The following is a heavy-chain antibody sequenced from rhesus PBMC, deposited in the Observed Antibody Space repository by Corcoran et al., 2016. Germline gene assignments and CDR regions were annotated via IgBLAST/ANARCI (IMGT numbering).Heavy chain of an antibody. V-gene: IGHV4-169*02. CDR2: IYGSGSST. Sequence: QLQLQESGPGLVKPSETLSVTCAVSGGSISSSYWSWIRQAPGKVLEWIGYIYGSGSSTNYNPSLKSRVTRAVDTSKNQLSLKLSSVTAADTAVYYCASGDYYGGYCGQGVLVTVSS. D-gene: IGHD3-22*01. J-gene: IGHJ4*01. CDR1: GGSISSSY. CDR3: ASGDYYGGY.